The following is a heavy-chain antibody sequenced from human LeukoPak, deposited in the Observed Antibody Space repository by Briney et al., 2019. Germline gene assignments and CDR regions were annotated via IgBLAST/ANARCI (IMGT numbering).Heavy chain of an antibody. CDR2: IYPGDSDT. D-gene: IGHD2-2*01. CDR3: ARQYACSIVSCPPDS. Sequence: GESINISFASSGYSFTAYRSGLRRQMPGKGLEWMGIIYPGDSDTKYSPSFQGQVTISADKSINTAYLQWSSLKASDTAMYYSARQYACSIVSCPPDSWGQGTLVTVSS. J-gene: IGHJ4*02. CDR1: GYSFTAYR. V-gene: IGHV5-51*01.